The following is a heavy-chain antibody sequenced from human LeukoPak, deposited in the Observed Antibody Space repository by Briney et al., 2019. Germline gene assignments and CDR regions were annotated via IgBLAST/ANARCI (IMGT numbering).Heavy chain of an antibody. CDR2: ISGSGGST. V-gene: IGHV3-23*01. CDR1: GFTFSSYA. J-gene: IGHJ4*02. CDR3: AKDRGCRSDYGGTDY. D-gene: IGHD4-23*01. Sequence: GGSLRLSCAASGFTFSSYAMSWVRHAPGKGLEWVSAISGSGGSTYYADSVKGRFTISRDNSKNTLYLQMNSLRAEDTAVYYCAKDRGCRSDYGGTDYWGQGTLVTVSS.